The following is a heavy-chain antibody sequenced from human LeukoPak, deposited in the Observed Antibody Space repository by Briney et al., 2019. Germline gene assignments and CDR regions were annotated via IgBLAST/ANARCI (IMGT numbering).Heavy chain of an antibody. Sequence: PGRSLRLSCAASGFTFSSYGMHWVRQAPGKGLEWVAVIWYDGSNKYYADSVKGRFTISSDNSKNSLYLQMNSLRAEDTAVYYCARDLGEAFRPIRYYYYYGMDVWGQGTTVTVSS. J-gene: IGHJ6*02. CDR1: GFTFSSYG. D-gene: IGHD2-21*01. CDR3: ARDLGEAFRPIRYYYYYGMDV. CDR2: IWYDGSNK. V-gene: IGHV3-33*01.